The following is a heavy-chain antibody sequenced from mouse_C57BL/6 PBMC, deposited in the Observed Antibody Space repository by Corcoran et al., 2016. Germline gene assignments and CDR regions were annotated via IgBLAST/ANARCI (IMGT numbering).Heavy chain of an antibody. CDR1: GYTFTDYY. CDR3: ARDYSSG. Sequence: EVQLQQSGPELVKPGASVKISCKASGYTFTDYYMNWVKQSHGKSLEWIGDINPNNGGTSYNQKFKGKATLTVDKSSSTAYMELRSLTSEDSAVYYCARDYSSGWGQGTLVTVSA. D-gene: IGHD3-2*02. J-gene: IGHJ3*01. V-gene: IGHV1-26*01. CDR2: INPNNGGT.